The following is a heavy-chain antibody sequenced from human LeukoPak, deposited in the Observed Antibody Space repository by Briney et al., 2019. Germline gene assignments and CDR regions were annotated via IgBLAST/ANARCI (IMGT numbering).Heavy chain of an antibody. D-gene: IGHD2-15*01. CDR2: IYYSGSP. V-gene: IGHV4-30-4*01. CDR1: GGAISSGDSY. CDR3: AREGALRSCSGGSCSLLYH. J-gene: IGHJ5*02. Sequence: SETLSLTCSVSGGAISSGDSYWSWIRQPPGKGLEWIGYIYYSGSPKYSPSLKSRVTISLDTSKNQFSLELTSVTAADTAVYYCAREGALRSCSGGSCSLLYHWGQGTLVTVSS.